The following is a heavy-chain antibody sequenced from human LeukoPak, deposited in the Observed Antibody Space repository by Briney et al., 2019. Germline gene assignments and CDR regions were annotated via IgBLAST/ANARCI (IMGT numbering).Heavy chain of an antibody. Sequence: SVKVSCKASGGTFSSYAISWVRQAPGQGLDWMGGIFPISGTVKYAQKFQGRVTITADESTSTAYMELSSLRSEDTAVYYCAREGSSPPFSGSFDSWGQGTLVTVSS. CDR1: GGTFSSYA. V-gene: IGHV1-69*13. CDR2: IFPISGTV. CDR3: AREGSSPPFSGSFDS. D-gene: IGHD2/OR15-2a*01. J-gene: IGHJ4*02.